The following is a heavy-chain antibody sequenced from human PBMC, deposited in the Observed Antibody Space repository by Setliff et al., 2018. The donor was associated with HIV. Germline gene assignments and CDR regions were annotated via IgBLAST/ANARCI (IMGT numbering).Heavy chain of an antibody. V-gene: IGHV4-34*01. CDR2: INHSGST. D-gene: IGHD4-4*01. CDR1: GGSFSGYY. CDR3: ARGKPRGYSKTLGLWYFDY. Sequence: SETLSLTCAVYGGSFSGYYWSWIRQPPGKGLEWIGEINHSGSTNYNPSLKSRVTISVETSKNQFSLKLSSVTAADTAVYYCARGKPRGYSKTLGLWYFDYWGQGTLVTVSS. J-gene: IGHJ4*02.